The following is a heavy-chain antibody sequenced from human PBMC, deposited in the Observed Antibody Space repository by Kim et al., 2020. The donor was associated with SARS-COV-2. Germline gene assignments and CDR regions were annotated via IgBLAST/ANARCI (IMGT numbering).Heavy chain of an antibody. Sequence: SETLSLTCAVSGGSISSSNWWSWVRQPPGKGLEWIGEIYHSGSTNYNPSLKSRVTISVDKSKNQFSLKLSSVTAADTAVYYCARDTPGVWSHPLPDWGQGTLVTVSS. D-gene: IGHD2-2*01. V-gene: IGHV4-4*02. CDR1: GGSISSSNW. CDR3: ARDTPGVWSHPLPD. J-gene: IGHJ4*02. CDR2: IYHSGST.